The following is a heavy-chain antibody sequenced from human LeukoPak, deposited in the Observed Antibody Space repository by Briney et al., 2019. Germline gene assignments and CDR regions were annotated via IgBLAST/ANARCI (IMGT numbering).Heavy chain of an antibody. CDR1: GGSISSSSYY. Sequence: SETLSLTCTVSGGSISSSSYYWGWIRQPPGKGLEWIGYIYYSGSINYNPSLKSRVTISVDTSKSQFSLKLRSVTAADTAVYYCARETSQKGAHYMDVWGKGTTVTISS. CDR3: ARETSQKGAHYMDV. J-gene: IGHJ6*03. V-gene: IGHV4-61*01. CDR2: IYYSGSI. D-gene: IGHD3-16*01.